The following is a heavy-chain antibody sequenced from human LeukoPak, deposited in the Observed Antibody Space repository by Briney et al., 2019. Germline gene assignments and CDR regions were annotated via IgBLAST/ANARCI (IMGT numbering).Heavy chain of an antibody. CDR2: IYTSGST. Sequence: PSETLSLTCTVSGGSISSGSYYWRWIRQPAGKGLEWIGRIYTSGSTNYNPSLKSRVTISVDTSKNQFSLKLSSVTAADTAVYYCARDHTMVTPIDYYYYGMDVWGQGTTVTVSS. V-gene: IGHV4-61*02. CDR3: ARDHTMVTPIDYYYYGMDV. CDR1: GGSISSGSYY. D-gene: IGHD4-23*01. J-gene: IGHJ6*02.